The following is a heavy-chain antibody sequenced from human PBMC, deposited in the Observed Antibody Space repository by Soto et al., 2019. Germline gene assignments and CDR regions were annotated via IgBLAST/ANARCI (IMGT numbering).Heavy chain of an antibody. CDR1: GNSFTTYW. Sequence: GESLKISCQGSGNSFTTYWIAWVRQMPGKGLEWMGIIYPGDSDTRYSPSFQGQVTISTDKSISTAYLQWSSLKASDTAMYYCARQGFTYGYDYWGQGTQVTVSS. D-gene: IGHD5-18*01. J-gene: IGHJ4*02. CDR3: ARQGFTYGYDY. V-gene: IGHV5-51*01. CDR2: IYPGDSDT.